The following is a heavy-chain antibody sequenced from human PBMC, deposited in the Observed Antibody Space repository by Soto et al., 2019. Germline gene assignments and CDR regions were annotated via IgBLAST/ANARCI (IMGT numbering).Heavy chain of an antibody. J-gene: IGHJ6*02. V-gene: IGHV4-31*03. CDR2: IYYSGST. Sequence: KPSETLSLTCTVSGGSISSGGYYWSWIRQHPGKGLEWIGYIYYSGSTYYNPSLKSRVTISVDTSKNQFSLQLNSVTPEDTAVYYCARDCSSTSCYTMDVWGQGTTVTVSS. D-gene: IGHD2-2*02. CDR1: GGSISSGGYY. CDR3: ARDCSSTSCYTMDV.